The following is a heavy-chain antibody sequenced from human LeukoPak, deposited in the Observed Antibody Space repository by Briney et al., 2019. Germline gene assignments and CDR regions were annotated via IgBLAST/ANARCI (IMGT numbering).Heavy chain of an antibody. V-gene: IGHV1-18*01. J-gene: IGHJ4*02. CDR2: IRLYNGNT. CDR3: ARASAHWSDY. D-gene: IGHD2-8*02. CDR1: GYMFSNYG. Sequence: ASVKVSCKASGYMFSNYGISWVRQAPGQGLEWMGWIRLYNGNTNYAQKFQGRLTMITDTSTSTAFMELRSLTSDDTAIYYCARASAHWSDYWGQGTLVTVSS.